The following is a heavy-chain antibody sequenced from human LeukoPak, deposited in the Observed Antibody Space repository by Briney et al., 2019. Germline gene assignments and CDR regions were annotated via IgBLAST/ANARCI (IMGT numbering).Heavy chain of an antibody. CDR2: IWYDGSNK. D-gene: IGHD3-10*01. V-gene: IGHV3-33*01. CDR1: GFTFSSYG. J-gene: IGHJ4*02. CDR3: ARDWEPYGSVDY. Sequence: GGSLRPSCAASGFTFSSYGMHWVRQAPGKGLEWVAVIWYDGSNKYYADSVKGRFTISRDNSKNTLYLQMNSLRAEDTAVYYCARDWEPYGSVDYWGQGTLVTVSS.